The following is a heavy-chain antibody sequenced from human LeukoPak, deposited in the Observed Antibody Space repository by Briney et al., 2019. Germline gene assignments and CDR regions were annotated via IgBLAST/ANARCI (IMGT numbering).Heavy chain of an antibody. J-gene: IGHJ4*02. CDR1: GYSITNGYN. D-gene: IGHD1-26*01. Sequence: SETLSLTCTVSGYSITNGYNWGWIRQSPVKGLEWIANIYCSGTTYYNPSLRSRVTMSVDTSKNQFSLRLTSVTAADTAVYYCVREWELLHTPFDLWGQGTLVTVSS. V-gene: IGHV4-38-2*02. CDR3: VREWELLHTPFDL. CDR2: IYCSGTT.